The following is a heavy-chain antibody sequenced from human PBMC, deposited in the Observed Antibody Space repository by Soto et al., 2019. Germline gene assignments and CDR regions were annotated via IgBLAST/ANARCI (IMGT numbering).Heavy chain of an antibody. Sequence: PSETLSLTCTVSGGSISSSYWSWIRQPPGKGLEWLAYIYDDGSANYNPSLKSRATISLDMSKNQFSLKLTSVIAADTAVYYCARDKYCSGGSCRKNWFDPWGQGTLVTVSS. CDR3: ARDKYCSGGSCRKNWFDP. CDR1: GGSISSSY. V-gene: IGHV4-59*01. D-gene: IGHD2-15*01. J-gene: IGHJ5*02. CDR2: IYDDGSA.